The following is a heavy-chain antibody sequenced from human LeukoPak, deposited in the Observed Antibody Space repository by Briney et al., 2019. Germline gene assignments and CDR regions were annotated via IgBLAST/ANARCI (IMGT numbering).Heavy chain of an antibody. V-gene: IGHV3-49*04. Sequence: PGGSLRLSCTASGFTFGDYAMSCVRQAPGKGLEWVGFIRSKAYGGTTEYAASVKGRFTISRDDSKSIAYLQMNSLKTEDTAVYYCTRGPLRYSYGPREFDYWGQGTLVTVSS. CDR2: IRSKAYGGTT. J-gene: IGHJ4*02. CDR1: GFTFGDYA. D-gene: IGHD5-18*01. CDR3: TRGPLRYSYGPREFDY.